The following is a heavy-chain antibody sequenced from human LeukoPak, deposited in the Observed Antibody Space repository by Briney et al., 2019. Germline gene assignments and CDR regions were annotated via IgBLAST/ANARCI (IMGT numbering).Heavy chain of an antibody. CDR1: GYTFTGYY. CDR2: INPNSGGT. CDR3: ARPLTAAGTNYYYYGMDV. D-gene: IGHD6-13*01. V-gene: IGHV1-2*02. J-gene: IGHJ6*02. Sequence: GASVKVSCKASGYTFTGYYMHWVRRAPGQGLEWMGWINPNSGGTNYAQKFQGRVTMTRDTSISTAYMELSRLRSDDTAVYYCARPLTAAGTNYYYYGMDVWGQGTTVTVSS.